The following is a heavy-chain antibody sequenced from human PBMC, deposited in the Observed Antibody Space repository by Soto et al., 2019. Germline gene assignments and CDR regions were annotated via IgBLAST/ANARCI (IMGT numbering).Heavy chain of an antibody. D-gene: IGHD6-13*01. CDR1: GYTFTSYG. V-gene: IGHV1-18*01. CDR3: ARKSPKGAAEYDY. J-gene: IGHJ4*02. CDR2: ISAYNGNT. Sequence: ASVKVSCKASGYTFTSYGISWVRQAPGQGLEWMGWISAYNGNTNYAQKLQGRVTMTTDTSTSTAYIELRSLRSDDTAVYYCARKSPKGAAEYDYWGQGTLVTVSS.